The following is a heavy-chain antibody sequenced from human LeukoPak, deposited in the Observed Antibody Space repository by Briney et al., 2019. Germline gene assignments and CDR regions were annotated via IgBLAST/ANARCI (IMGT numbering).Heavy chain of an antibody. V-gene: IGHV3-21*01. CDR2: ISSSSSYI. CDR3: ARDMYRGGYDYVWGSYRYPPNGY. CDR1: GFTFSSYS. Sequence: GSLRLSCAASGFTFSSYSMNWVRQAPGKGLEWVSSISSSSSYIYYADSVKGRFTISRDNAKNSLYLQMNSLRAEDTAVYYCARDMYRGGYDYVWGSYRYPPNGYWGQGTLVTVSS. J-gene: IGHJ4*02. D-gene: IGHD3-16*02.